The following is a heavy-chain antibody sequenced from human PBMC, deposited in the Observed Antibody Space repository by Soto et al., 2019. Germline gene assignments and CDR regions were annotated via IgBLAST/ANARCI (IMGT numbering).Heavy chain of an antibody. D-gene: IGHD2-15*01. CDR1: GYTFTSYD. CDR3: ARGSRYCSGGSCYLVPHPQAFDI. V-gene: IGHV1-8*01. Sequence: ASVKVSCKASGYTFTSYDINWVRQATGQGLEWMGWMNPNSGNTGYAQKFQGRVTMTRNTSISTAYMELSSLRSEDTAVYYCARGSRYCSGGSCYLVPHPQAFDIWGQGTMVTVSS. J-gene: IGHJ3*02. CDR2: MNPNSGNT.